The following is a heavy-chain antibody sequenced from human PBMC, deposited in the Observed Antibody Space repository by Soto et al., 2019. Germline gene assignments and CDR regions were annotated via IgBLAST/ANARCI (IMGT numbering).Heavy chain of an antibody. CDR1: GFSLSTSGVG. CDR2: IYLADDK. Sequence: QITLKESGPTLVKPTQTLTLTCTFSGFSLSTSGVGVGWIRQPPGKALEWLALIYLADDKGYSPSLKSRQTNTEHNTKNEEVLTMTNMDPVDIAPYYCARRYCFVSERIYWYFDLWGRGTLVTISS. D-gene: IGHD3-10*01. V-gene: IGHV2-5*02. J-gene: IGHJ2*01. CDR3: ARRYCFVSERIYWYFDL.